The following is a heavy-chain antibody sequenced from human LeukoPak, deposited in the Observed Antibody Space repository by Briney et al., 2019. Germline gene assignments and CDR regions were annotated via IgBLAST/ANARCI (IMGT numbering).Heavy chain of an antibody. D-gene: IGHD4-17*01. CDR1: GYTFTGYY. J-gene: IGHJ3*02. Sequence: ASVKVSCKASGYTFTGYYMHWVRQAPGQGLEWTGWINPNSGGTNYAQKFQGRVTMTRDTSISTAYMELSRLRSDDTAVYYCARGSDYEDAFDIWGQGTMVNVSS. CDR3: ARGSDYEDAFDI. V-gene: IGHV1-2*02. CDR2: INPNSGGT.